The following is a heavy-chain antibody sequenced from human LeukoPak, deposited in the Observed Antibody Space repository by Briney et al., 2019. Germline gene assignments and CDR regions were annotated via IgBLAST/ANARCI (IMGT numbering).Heavy chain of an antibody. CDR2: ISSSSSYI. Sequence: GGSLRLSCAASGFTFSSYSMNWVRQAPGKGLEWVSSISSSSSYIYYADSVKGRFTISRDNSKNSLYLQMNSLRAEDTAVYYCARAQYYYDSSGYYYDYWGQGTLVTVSS. V-gene: IGHV3-21*01. CDR1: GFTFSSYS. D-gene: IGHD3-22*01. J-gene: IGHJ4*02. CDR3: ARAQYYYDSSGYYYDY.